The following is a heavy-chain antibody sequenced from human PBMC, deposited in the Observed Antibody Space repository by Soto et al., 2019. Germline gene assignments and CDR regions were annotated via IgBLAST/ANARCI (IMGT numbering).Heavy chain of an antibody. J-gene: IGHJ4*02. CDR3: ARPRHCSSTSGYGEGGLDD. V-gene: IGHV1-8*01. CDR2: MNPNSGKT. D-gene: IGHD2-2*01. CDR1: GYTFTSYD. Sequence: ASVKVSCRASGYTFTSYDSNGVRQATARGLEWMGCMNPNSGKTGYAQKFQGRVTITRHTSISTPYMELSSLRSEDTAGDYCARPRHCSSTSGYGEGGLDDWGQGTLVTVSS.